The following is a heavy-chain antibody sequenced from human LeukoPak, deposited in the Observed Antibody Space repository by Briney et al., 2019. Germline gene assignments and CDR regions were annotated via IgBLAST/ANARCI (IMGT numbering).Heavy chain of an antibody. D-gene: IGHD3/OR15-3a*01. V-gene: IGHV4-31*03. Sequence: PSETLSLTCTVSGGSISSGGYYWGWLPQHPGNGLEWIGYIYYSGSTYYNPSLKSRVTISMDTSKNQLSLKLSSVTAADTAVYYCARISSRGLGFDIGGQGSMVTVSA. CDR3: ARISSRGLGFDI. J-gene: IGHJ3*02. CDR2: IYYSGST. CDR1: GGSISSGGYY.